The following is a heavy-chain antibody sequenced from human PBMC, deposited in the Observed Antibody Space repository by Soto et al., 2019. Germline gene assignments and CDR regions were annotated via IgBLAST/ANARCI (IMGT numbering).Heavy chain of an antibody. Sequence: SETLSLTCTVSGGSISNYYWSWIRQPPGKGLEWIGYIFYSGSTKYNPSLKSRATISIDTSKNQVSLKLSSVTAEDTAVYYCATLPRGHWGQGTLVTVSS. D-gene: IGHD3-10*01. CDR3: ATLPRGH. J-gene: IGHJ4*02. CDR1: GGSISNYY. V-gene: IGHV4-59*08. CDR2: IFYSGST.